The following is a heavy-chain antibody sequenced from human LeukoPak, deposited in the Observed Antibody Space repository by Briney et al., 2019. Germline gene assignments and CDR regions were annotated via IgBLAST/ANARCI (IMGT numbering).Heavy chain of an antibody. CDR2: INPNSGGT. J-gene: IGHJ4*02. Sequence: ASVKVSCKASGYTFTGYYMHWVRQAPGQGLEWMGWINPNSGGTNYAQKFQGRVTMTRDTSISTAYMELSRLRSDDTAVYYCARVFRSDYYGSGSYYTLGYWGQGTLVTVSS. V-gene: IGHV1-2*02. CDR3: ARVFRSDYYGSGSYYTLGY. D-gene: IGHD3-10*01. CDR1: GYTFTGYY.